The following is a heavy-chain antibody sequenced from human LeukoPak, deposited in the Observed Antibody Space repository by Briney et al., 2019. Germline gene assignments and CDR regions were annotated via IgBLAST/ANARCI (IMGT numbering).Heavy chain of an antibody. J-gene: IGHJ4*02. D-gene: IGHD2-21*01. CDR1: GGSISSGDYY. CDR2: IHHSGNT. Sequence: SQTLSLTCTVSGGSISSGDYYWSWIRQPPGKGLEWIGYIHHSGNTYYNPSLKSRVNISLDTSKNQFSLKLSSGTAADTAVYYCARDVVRDYFDYWGQGTPVTVSS. CDR3: ARDVVRDYFDY. V-gene: IGHV4-30-4*01.